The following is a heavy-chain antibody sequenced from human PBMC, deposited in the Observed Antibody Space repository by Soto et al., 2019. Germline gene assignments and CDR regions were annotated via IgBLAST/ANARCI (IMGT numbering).Heavy chain of an antibody. Sequence: SVKVSCKASGGTFSSYTISWVRQAPGQGLEWMGRIIPILGIANYAQKFQGRVTITADKSTSTAYMELSSLRSGDTAVYYCGSPKAARIYYFDYWGQGTLVTVSS. CDR1: GGTFSSYT. V-gene: IGHV1-69*02. CDR3: GSPKAARIYYFDY. D-gene: IGHD6-13*01. J-gene: IGHJ4*02. CDR2: IIPILGIA.